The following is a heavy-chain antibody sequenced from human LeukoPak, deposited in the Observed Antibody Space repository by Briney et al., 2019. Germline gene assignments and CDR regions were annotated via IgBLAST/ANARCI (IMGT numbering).Heavy chain of an antibody. D-gene: IGHD6-13*01. J-gene: IGHJ4*02. CDR3: ARDLDSSSRGYFDY. Sequence: GASVKVSCKASGYTFTGYYMHWVRQAPGQGLEWVGWINPNSGGTNYAQKFQGWVTMTRDTSISTAYMELSRLRSDDTAVYYCARDLDSSSRGYFDYWGQGTLVTVSS. CDR2: INPNSGGT. CDR1: GYTFTGYY. V-gene: IGHV1-2*04.